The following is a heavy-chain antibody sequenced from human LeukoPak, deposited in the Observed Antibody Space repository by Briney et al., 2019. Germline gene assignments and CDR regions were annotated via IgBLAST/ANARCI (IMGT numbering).Heavy chain of an antibody. CDR1: GFMFSDYE. CDR2: ISSSGVTT. V-gene: IGHV3-48*03. D-gene: IGHD6-19*01. J-gene: IGHJ4*02. Sequence: GGSLRLSCAASGFMFSDYEMKWVRQAPGKGLEWLSYISSSGVTTYYADSVKGRFTISRDNAKNSLYLQIDSLRAEDTAVYYCARDQTVSGAFDCWGQGTLVTVSS. CDR3: ARDQTVSGAFDC.